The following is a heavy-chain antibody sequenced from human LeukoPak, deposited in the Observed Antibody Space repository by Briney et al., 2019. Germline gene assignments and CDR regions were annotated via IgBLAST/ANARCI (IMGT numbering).Heavy chain of an antibody. CDR3: VRRGGYYSMDV. Sequence: GGSLRLSCVASGFNFGDYYMNWIRQSPGKGLEWISYMSSRSSIIYYADSVKGRFTISRDNAKNSLYLQMNNLRAEDTALYYCVRRGGYYSMDVWGQGTTVTVSS. CDR2: MSSRSSII. D-gene: IGHD3-16*01. J-gene: IGHJ6*02. CDR1: GFNFGDYY. V-gene: IGHV3-11*01.